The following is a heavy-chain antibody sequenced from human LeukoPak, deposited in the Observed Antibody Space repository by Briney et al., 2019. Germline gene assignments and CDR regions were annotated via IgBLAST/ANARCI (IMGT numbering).Heavy chain of an antibody. J-gene: IGHJ3*01. V-gene: IGHV3-33*01. CDR2: TWHDGTNE. Sequence: GRSLRLSCAASGFTFSRYVMHWVRQAPGKGLEWVAVTWHDGTNENYADSVKGRFIISRDNSRNTVFLQIHDLRVEDTALYYCARESKTSGSPHNDVWGQGTMVTVSS. CDR1: GFTFSRYV. D-gene: IGHD1-26*01. CDR3: ARESKTSGSPHNDV.